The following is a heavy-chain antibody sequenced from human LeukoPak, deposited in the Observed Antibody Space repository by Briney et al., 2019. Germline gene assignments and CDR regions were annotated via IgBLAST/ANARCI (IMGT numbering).Heavy chain of an antibody. Sequence: GGSLRLSCAASGFTFSTYSMNWVRQAPGKGLEWVSSISSSSNYVYYADSVKGRFSISRDDAKNSLFLQMNGLRAEDTAVYYCARDMTTATTCYLQHWGQGTLVTVSS. CDR2: ISSSSNYV. CDR3: ARDMTTATTCYLQH. V-gene: IGHV3-21*01. J-gene: IGHJ1*01. D-gene: IGHD4-17*01. CDR1: GFTFSTYS.